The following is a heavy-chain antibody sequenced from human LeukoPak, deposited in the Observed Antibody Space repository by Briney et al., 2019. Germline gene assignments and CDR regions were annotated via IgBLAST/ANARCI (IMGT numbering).Heavy chain of an antibody. CDR3: TKERAPGIAVAGTGFDY. D-gene: IGHD6-19*01. V-gene: IGHV3-9*01. CDR1: GFTFDDYA. CDR2: ISWNSGSI. J-gene: IGHJ4*02. Sequence: GGSLRLSCAASGFTFDDYAMHWVRQAPGKGLEWVSGISWNSGSIGYADSVKGRFTISRDNAKNSLYLQMNSLRAEDTALYYCTKERAPGIAVAGTGFDYWGQGTLVTDSS.